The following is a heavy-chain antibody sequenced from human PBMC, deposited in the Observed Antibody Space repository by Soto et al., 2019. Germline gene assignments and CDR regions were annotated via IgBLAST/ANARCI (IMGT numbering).Heavy chain of an antibody. CDR3: ARFSRGVRGVIGQGWFDP. CDR2: ISAYNGNT. J-gene: IGHJ5*02. CDR1: GYTFTSYG. D-gene: IGHD3-10*01. Sequence: QVQLVQSGAEVKKPGASVKVSCKASGYTFTSYGISWVRQAPGQGLEWMGWISAYNGNTNYAQKLQGRVTMTTDTYTYTXXMELRSLRSDDTAVYCCARFSRGVRGVIGQGWFDPWGQGTLVTVSS. V-gene: IGHV1-18*01.